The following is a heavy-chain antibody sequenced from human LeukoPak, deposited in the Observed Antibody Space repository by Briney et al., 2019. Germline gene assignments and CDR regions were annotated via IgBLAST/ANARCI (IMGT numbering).Heavy chain of an antibody. CDR3: AGAWLVPATHPFDY. J-gene: IGHJ4*02. CDR1: GGSISSYY. Sequence: PSETLSLTCTVSGGSISSYYWSWIRQPPGKGLEWIGYIYYSGSTNYNPSLKSRVTISVDTSKNQFSLKLSSVTAADTAVYYCAGAWLVPATHPFDYWGQGALVTVSS. V-gene: IGHV4-59*01. D-gene: IGHD6-19*01. CDR2: IYYSGST.